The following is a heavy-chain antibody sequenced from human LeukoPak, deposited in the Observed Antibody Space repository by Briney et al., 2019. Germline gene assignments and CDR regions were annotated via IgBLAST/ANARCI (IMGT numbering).Heavy chain of an antibody. V-gene: IGHV3-23*01. J-gene: IGHJ6*02. CDR2: FSGDGVST. Sequence: PGGSLRLSCAASGFNFNNYAMSWVRQAPGKGLEWVSGFSGDGVSTYYADSVKGRFTISRDNSKNTLYLQMNSLRAEDTAVYYCASNIVVPADYGMDVWGQGTTVTVSS. CDR1: GFNFNNYA. CDR3: ASNIVVPADYGMDV. D-gene: IGHD2-2*01.